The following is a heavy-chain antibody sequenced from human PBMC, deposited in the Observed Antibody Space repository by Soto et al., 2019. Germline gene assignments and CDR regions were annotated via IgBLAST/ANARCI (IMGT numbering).Heavy chain of an antibody. J-gene: IGHJ3*02. Sequence: PSETLSLTCTVSGGSISSYYWSWIRQPPGKGLEWIGYIYYSGSTNYNPSLKSRVTISVDTSKNQFSLKLSSVTAADTAVYYCARAEHVYGDYGVFRNSPDAFDIWGQGTMVTVSS. CDR1: GGSISSYY. V-gene: IGHV4-59*01. CDR2: IYYSGST. D-gene: IGHD4-17*01. CDR3: ARAEHVYGDYGVFRNSPDAFDI.